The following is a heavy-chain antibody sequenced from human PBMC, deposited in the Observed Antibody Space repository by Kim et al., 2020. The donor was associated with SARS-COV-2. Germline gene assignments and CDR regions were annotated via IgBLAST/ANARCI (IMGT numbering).Heavy chain of an antibody. V-gene: IGHV3-23*01. CDR3: AKRMDV. CDR2: SGDNT. J-gene: IGHJ6*03. Sequence: SGDNTYYPDSVKGRLTISRDNSRNTVYLQMNSLRAEDTAVYYCAKRMDVWGKGTTVIVSS.